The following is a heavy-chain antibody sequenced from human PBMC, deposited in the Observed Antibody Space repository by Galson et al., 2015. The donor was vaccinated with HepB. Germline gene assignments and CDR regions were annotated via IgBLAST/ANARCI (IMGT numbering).Heavy chain of an antibody. J-gene: IGHJ4*02. Sequence: SLRLSCAASGFTFSGSAMHWVRQASGEGLEWVGRIRSNANSYATAYAASVKGRFTISRDDSKSTAYLQMNSLKTEDTAVYYCAKVPADYGDCFDYWGQGTLVTVSS. CDR3: AKVPADYGDCFDY. V-gene: IGHV3-73*01. CDR2: IRSNANSYAT. CDR1: GFTFSGSA. D-gene: IGHD4-17*01.